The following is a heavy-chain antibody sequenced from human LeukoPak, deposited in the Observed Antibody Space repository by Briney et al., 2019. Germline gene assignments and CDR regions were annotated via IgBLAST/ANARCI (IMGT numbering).Heavy chain of an antibody. Sequence: TFSSXAXXWVRQAPGQGXEGMGWINPNSGGTNYAQKFQGRVTMTRDTSISTAYMELSRPRSDDTAVYYCARVMVRGVIITLWGQGTLVTVSS. D-gene: IGHD3-10*01. V-gene: IGHV1-2*02. CDR1: TFSSXA. J-gene: IGHJ4*02. CDR2: INPNSGGT. CDR3: ARVMVRGVIITL.